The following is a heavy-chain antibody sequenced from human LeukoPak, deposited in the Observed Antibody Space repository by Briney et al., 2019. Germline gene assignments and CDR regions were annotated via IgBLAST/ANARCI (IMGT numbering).Heavy chain of an antibody. CDR1: GFTFSSYA. J-gene: IGHJ4*02. Sequence: GGSLRLSCEASGFTFSSYAMSWVRQAPGKGLEWVSGISGIGANTYYADSVRGRFTISRDNSKNTLYLQMNSLRAEDTAVYYCAKRLLGYADSSPIDYWGQGTLVAVSS. D-gene: IGHD4-17*01. V-gene: IGHV3-23*01. CDR2: ISGIGANT. CDR3: AKRLLGYADSSPIDY.